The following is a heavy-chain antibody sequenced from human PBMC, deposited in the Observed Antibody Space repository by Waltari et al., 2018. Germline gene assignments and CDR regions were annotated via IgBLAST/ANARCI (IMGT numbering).Heavy chain of an antibody. CDR2: IKQDGSEK. Sequence: EVQLVESGGGLVQPGGSLRLSCAASGFTFRSYWMSWVRQAPGKGLEWVANIKQDGSEKYYVDSVKGRFTISRDNAKNSLYLQMNSLRAEDTAVYYCAGSGLYWYFDLWGRGTLVTVS. CDR3: AGSGLYWYFDL. J-gene: IGHJ2*01. D-gene: IGHD3-10*01. CDR1: GFTFRSYW. V-gene: IGHV3-7*01.